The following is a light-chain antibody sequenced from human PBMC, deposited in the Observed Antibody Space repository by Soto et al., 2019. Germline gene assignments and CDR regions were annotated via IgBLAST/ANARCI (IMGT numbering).Light chain of an antibody. CDR1: QGISSW. V-gene: IGKV1D-12*01. CDR3: QQGKSLPVT. Sequence: DIQMTQSPSSVSASVGDRVTITCRASQGISSWLAWYQQKPGKAPKLLMYAASSLQSGVPSRFRGRGSETDFPLTIRSLPAEDFATYQCQQGKSLPVTFGGGTKVEMK. CDR2: AAS. J-gene: IGKJ4*01.